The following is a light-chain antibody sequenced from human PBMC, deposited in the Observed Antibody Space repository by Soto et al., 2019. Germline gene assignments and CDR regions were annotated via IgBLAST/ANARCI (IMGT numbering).Light chain of an antibody. CDR1: QSVTSSS. CDR2: GAS. J-gene: IGKJ1*01. Sequence: EIVLTQSPGTLSLSPGDRGTLSCRASQSVTSSSLARYQRKPSQAPRLLVYGASSRATGMRDRFSGSGSGRDFSITISRWEPEDLAVYYCQQYGTSLWTVGQGTKVDIK. CDR3: QQYGTSLWT. V-gene: IGKV3-20*01.